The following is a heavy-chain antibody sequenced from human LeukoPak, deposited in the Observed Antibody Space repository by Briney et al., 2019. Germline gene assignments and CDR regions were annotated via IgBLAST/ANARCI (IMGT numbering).Heavy chain of an antibody. CDR2: IYYSGST. Sequence: SETLSLTCTVSGGSISSYFCSWIRQPPGKGLEWIGYIYYSGSTNYNPSLKSRVSISVDTSKNQFSLKLSSVTTADTAVYYCARQYYAKYYFDSWGQGTLVTVSS. CDR3: ARQYYAKYYFDS. D-gene: IGHD3-3*01. CDR1: GGSISSYF. J-gene: IGHJ4*02. V-gene: IGHV4-59*01.